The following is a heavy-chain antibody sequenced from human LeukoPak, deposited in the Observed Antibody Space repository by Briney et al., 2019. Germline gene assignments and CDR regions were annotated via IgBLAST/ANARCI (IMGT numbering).Heavy chain of an antibody. Sequence: SETLSLTCTVSGGSITSYYWSWVRQPPGKGLEWIGSIYYSGSTNYNPSLKSRVAISVDTSKNQFSLKLSSVTTADTAVYYCARLESVLVAAAGKDAFDIWGQGTMVTVSS. CDR3: ARLESVLVAAAGKDAFDI. D-gene: IGHD6-13*01. V-gene: IGHV4-59*12. CDR1: GGSITSYY. CDR2: IYYSGST. J-gene: IGHJ3*02.